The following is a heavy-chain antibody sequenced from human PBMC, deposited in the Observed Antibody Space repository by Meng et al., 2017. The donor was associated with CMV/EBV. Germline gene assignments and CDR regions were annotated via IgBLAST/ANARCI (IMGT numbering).Heavy chain of an antibody. CDR2: INPSGGST. V-gene: IGHV1-46*01. D-gene: IGHD4-17*01. CDR1: GYTFTSYY. CDR3: ASQTTGYYGMDV. J-gene: IGHJ6*02. Sequence: ASVQVSCKASGYTFTSYYMHWVRQAPGQVLEGRGIINPSGGSTSYAQKFQVRVTMTRDTSTNTVYMELSSLRSEDTAVYYCASQTTGYYGMDVWGQGTTVTVSS.